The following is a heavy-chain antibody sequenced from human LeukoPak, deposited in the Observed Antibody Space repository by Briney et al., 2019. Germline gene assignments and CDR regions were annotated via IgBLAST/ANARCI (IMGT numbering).Heavy chain of an antibody. D-gene: IGHD3-16*01. V-gene: IGHV3-23*01. CDR3: ARDQFRDYFRGADY. J-gene: IGHJ4*02. Sequence: GGSLRLSCAASGFTLSSHAMSWVRRAPGRGLEWVSTIRGDGATMFYADSVKGRITVSRDNSKNTLYLQMNSLRVDDTAVYYCARDQFRDYFRGADYWGQGTLVTVSS. CDR1: GFTLSSHA. CDR2: IRGDGATM.